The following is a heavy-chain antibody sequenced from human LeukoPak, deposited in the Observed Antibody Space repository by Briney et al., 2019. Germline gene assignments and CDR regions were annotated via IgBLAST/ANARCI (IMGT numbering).Heavy chain of an antibody. CDR2: IFYSGST. CDR3: TREGHYDSSGYSVYDY. CDR1: GGSISSYY. Sequence: SETLSLTCTVSGGSISSYYWSWIRQPPGKGLEWIGYIFYSGSTTYNPSLKSRVTMSVDTSKNQFSLKLSSVTAADTAVYYCTREGHYDSSGYSVYDYWGQGTLVTVSS. V-gene: IGHV4-59*01. D-gene: IGHD3-22*01. J-gene: IGHJ4*02.